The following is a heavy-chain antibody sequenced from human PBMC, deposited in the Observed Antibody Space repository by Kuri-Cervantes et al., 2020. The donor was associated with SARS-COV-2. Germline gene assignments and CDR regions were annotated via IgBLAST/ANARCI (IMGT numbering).Heavy chain of an antibody. CDR2: INPNRGGT. J-gene: IGHJ4*02. D-gene: IGHD3-22*01. V-gene: IGHV1-2*02. CDR1: GYTFTGYY. CDR3: ARDWGPYYQDTNGFLLYFDY. Sequence: ASVKVSCKASGYTFTGYYVHWVRQAPGQGLEWMGWINPNRGGTNYALKFQGRVTMTRDTSISTAYMELSRLRSDDTAVYYCARDWGPYYQDTNGFLLYFDYWGQGTLVTVSS.